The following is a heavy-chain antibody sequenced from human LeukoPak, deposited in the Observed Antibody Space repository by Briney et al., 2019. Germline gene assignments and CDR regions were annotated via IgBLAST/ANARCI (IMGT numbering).Heavy chain of an antibody. J-gene: IGHJ2*01. CDR3: AKDWTGTKPFDL. Sequence: PGGSLRLSCAASGFIFSSYGMQWVRQAPGKGLEWVSSISGSGSSTYYTDSVKGRFTISRDNSKNTLCLQLNSLRAEDTAVYYCAKDWTGTKPFDLWGRGTLVTVSS. V-gene: IGHV3-23*01. D-gene: IGHD3/OR15-3a*01. CDR1: GFIFSSYG. CDR2: ISGSGSST.